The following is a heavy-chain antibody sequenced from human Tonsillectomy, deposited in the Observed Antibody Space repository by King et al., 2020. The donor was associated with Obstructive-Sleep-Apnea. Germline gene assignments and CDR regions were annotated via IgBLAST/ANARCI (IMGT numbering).Heavy chain of an antibody. J-gene: IGHJ5*02. CDR2: INHSGST. CDR3: SSGSGAAAVNWFDP. D-gene: IGHD6-13*01. V-gene: IGHV4-34*01. CDR1: GGSFSDYY. Sequence: VQLQQWGAGLLKPSETLSLTCAVFGGSFSDYYWSWIRQPPGKGLEWIGEINHSGSTNYNPSLKSRVNISVDTSKNQFSLKLNSVTAADTAVHYCSSGSGAAAVNWFDPWGPGTLVTVSS.